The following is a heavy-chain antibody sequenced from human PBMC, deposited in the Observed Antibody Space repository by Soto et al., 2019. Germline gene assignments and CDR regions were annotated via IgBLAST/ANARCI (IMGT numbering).Heavy chain of an antibody. Sequence: PGKGLEWVGFIRSKAYGGTTEYAASVKGRFTISRDNSKNTLYLQMNSLRAEDTAVYYCAKSGVMYVFQHWGQGTLVTVSS. J-gene: IGHJ1*01. D-gene: IGHD2-8*01. CDR2: IRSKAYGGTT. CDR3: AKSGVMYVFQH. V-gene: IGHV3-49*02.